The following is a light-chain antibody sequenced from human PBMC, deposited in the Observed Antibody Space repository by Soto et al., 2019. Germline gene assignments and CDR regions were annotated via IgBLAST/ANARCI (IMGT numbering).Light chain of an antibody. CDR3: QVWDTTSDHFF. V-gene: IGLV3-21*02. J-gene: IGLJ1*01. CDR1: NIGSYN. CDR2: DDR. Sequence: SYELSQPPSVSVAPGQTARITCGGNNIGSYNVHWYQQKPGLAPVLGVYDDRDRPSGTPERFSGSNSGNTAALTISRVEAGDEADYYCQVWDTTSDHFFFGTGTKVTVL.